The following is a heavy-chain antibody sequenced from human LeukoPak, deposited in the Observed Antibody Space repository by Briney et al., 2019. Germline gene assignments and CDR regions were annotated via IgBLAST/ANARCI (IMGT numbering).Heavy chain of an antibody. V-gene: IGHV1-46*01. CDR2: INPSGGRT. D-gene: IGHD6-19*01. CDR1: GYTFTSYY. J-gene: IGHJ4*02. Sequence: ASVKVSCKASGYTFTSYYMHWVRQAPGQGLEWMGIINPSGGRTTYAQKFQGRVTMTTDTSTSTAYMELRSLRSDDTAVYYCARDLKRGYSSGRYSWGTGSSNDYWGQGTLVTVSS. CDR3: ARDLKRGYSSGRYSWGTGSSNDY.